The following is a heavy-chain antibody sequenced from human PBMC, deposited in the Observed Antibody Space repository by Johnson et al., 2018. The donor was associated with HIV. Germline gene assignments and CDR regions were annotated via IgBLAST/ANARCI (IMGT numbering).Heavy chain of an antibody. D-gene: IGHD3-10*01. Sequence: EVQLVESGGGLVQPGGSLRLSCAASGFTVSSNYMSWVRQAPGKGLEWVAVIYSGGSTYYADSVKGRFTISRDNSKNKLYLQMNSRRAEDTAVYYCARSPPSYVSGSYLGLDAFDSGGQGTMVTVSS. CDR3: ARSPPSYVSGSYLGLDAFDS. V-gene: IGHV3-66*01. CDR1: GFTVSSNY. J-gene: IGHJ3*02. CDR2: IYSGGST.